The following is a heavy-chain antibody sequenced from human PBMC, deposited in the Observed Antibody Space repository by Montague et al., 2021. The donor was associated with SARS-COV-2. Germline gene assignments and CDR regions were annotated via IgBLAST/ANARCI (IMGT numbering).Heavy chain of an antibody. CDR1: SGSLRNYY. Sequence: SETLSLTCAVTSGSLRNYYWSWIRQPPGKGLEWIGEIRLPGGPNXNPSLKCRVTISLDTSNNQVSLSLNSVTAADTAVYYCARAGSQRFFEFWGRGTLVTVSS. J-gene: IGHJ2*01. V-gene: IGHV4-34*01. D-gene: IGHD1-1*01. CDR3: ARAGSQRFFEF. CDR2: IRLPGGP.